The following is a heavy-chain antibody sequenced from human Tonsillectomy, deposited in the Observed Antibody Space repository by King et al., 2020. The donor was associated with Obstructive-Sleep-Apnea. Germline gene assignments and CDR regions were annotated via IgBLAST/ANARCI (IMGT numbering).Heavy chain of an antibody. D-gene: IGHD5-24*01. CDR3: ARVGGGYNLDFYYGMDV. J-gene: IGHJ6*02. V-gene: IGHV1-18*01. Sequence: VQLVESGAEVKKPGASVKVSCKASGYTFTNYVITWVRQAPGQGPEWMGWISSYNGNTNYAQNLQGRVTMTTDTSTSTAYMELRSLRSDDTAVYYCARVGGGYNLDFYYGMDVWGQGTTVTVSS. CDR1: GYTFTNYV. CDR2: ISSYNGNT.